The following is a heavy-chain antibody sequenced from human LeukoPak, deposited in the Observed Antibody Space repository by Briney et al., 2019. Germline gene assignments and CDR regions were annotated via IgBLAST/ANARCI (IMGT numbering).Heavy chain of an antibody. V-gene: IGHV3-21*01. CDR1: GFTFSSYS. D-gene: IGHD3-22*01. CDR3: ARVHYDSSGSWAFDI. CDR2: ISSSSSYI. J-gene: IGHJ3*02. Sequence: GGSLRLSCAASGFTFSSYSMNWVRQAPGKGLEWVSSISSSSSYIYYADSVKGRFTISRDNAKNSLYLQMNSLRAEDTAVYYCARVHYDSSGSWAFDIWGQGTMVTVSS.